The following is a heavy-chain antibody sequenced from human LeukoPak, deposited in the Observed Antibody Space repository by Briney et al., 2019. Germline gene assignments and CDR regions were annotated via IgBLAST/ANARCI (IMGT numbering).Heavy chain of an antibody. J-gene: IGHJ6*02. CDR2: IYSGGST. CDR1: GFTVSSNY. D-gene: IGHD2/OR15-2a*01. Sequence: GGSLRLSCAASGFTVSSNYMSWVRQAPGEGLEWVSVIYSGGSTYYADSAKGRFTISRHNSKNTLYLQMNSLRAEDTAVYYCAREGPTDFSTYYGMDVWGQGTTVTVSS. CDR3: AREGPTDFSTYYGMDV. V-gene: IGHV3-53*04.